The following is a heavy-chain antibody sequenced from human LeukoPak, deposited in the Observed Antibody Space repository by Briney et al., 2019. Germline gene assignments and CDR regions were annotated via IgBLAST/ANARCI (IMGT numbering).Heavy chain of an antibody. D-gene: IGHD6-6*01. CDR2: ITDDGSST. Sequence: SGGSLRLSCAASGFTLSNYWMHWVRQAPGKGLGWVSRITDDGSSTTYADSGKGRFSISRDTAKNTLFLQMSSLRAEDTAVYYCARGGVIAAFDYWGQGALVTVSS. V-gene: IGHV3-74*01. CDR3: ARGGVIAAFDY. J-gene: IGHJ4*02. CDR1: GFTLSNYW.